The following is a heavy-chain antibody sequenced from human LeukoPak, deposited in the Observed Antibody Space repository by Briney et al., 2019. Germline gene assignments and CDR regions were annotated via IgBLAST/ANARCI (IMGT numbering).Heavy chain of an antibody. Sequence: PGGSLRLSCAASGFTFSSYGMHWVRQAPGKGLEWVAVISYDGSNKYYADSVKGRFTISRDNSKNTLYLQMNSLRAEDTAVYYCARGSLRYFDWLFLFDYWGQGTLVTVSS. J-gene: IGHJ4*02. CDR3: ARGSLRYFDWLFLFDY. CDR1: GFTFSSYG. CDR2: ISYDGSNK. D-gene: IGHD3-9*01. V-gene: IGHV3-30*03.